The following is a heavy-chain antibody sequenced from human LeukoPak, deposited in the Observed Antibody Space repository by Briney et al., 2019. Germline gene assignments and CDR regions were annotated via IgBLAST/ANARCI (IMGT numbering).Heavy chain of an antibody. CDR1: GGSISSYY. CDR3: ARGHSGSWYHHFDS. CDR2: IYHSGST. D-gene: IGHD6-13*01. J-gene: IGHJ4*02. Sequence: SETLSLTCIVSGGSISSYYWSWIRQPPGKGLEWIGSIYHSGSTRSNPSLKSRLTMSVDTSKDQFSLRLTSVTADDTAVYYCARGHSGSWYHHFDSWGQGILVTVSS. V-gene: IGHV4-59*01.